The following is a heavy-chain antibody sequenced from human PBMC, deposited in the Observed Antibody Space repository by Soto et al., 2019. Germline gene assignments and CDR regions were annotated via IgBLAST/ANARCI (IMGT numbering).Heavy chain of an antibody. J-gene: IGHJ5*02. D-gene: IGHD2-2*01. CDR2: IYWDDDK. Sequence: SGPTLVNPTQTLTLTCTFSGFSLSTSGVGVGWIRQPPGRALEWLALIYWDDDKRYSPSLKSRLTITKDTSKNQVVLTMTNMDPVDTATDYCAHSLCMGYCISTSCHCLLVPRLDPW. V-gene: IGHV2-5*02. CDR3: AHSLCMGYCISTSCHCLLVPRLDP. CDR1: GFSLSTSGVG.